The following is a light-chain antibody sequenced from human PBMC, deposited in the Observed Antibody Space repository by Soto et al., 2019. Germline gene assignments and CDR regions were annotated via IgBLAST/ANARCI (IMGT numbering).Light chain of an antibody. J-gene: IGKJ4*01. V-gene: IGKV3-11*01. CDR3: QQRNSWPPPT. CDR1: QTLSNS. CDR2: DSS. Sequence: EIALTQSPATLSLSPGERATLSCRASQTLSNSLAWYQEKPGQAPRLLIYDSSNRATGIPPRFSGSGSGTDFTLTISSLEPEDFAVYYCQQRNSWPPPTFGGGTRVEI.